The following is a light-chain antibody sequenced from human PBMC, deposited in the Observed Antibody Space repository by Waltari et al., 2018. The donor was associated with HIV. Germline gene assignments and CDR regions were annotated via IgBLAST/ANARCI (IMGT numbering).Light chain of an antibody. CDR3: QQSYDNPKS. Sequence: DIQMPQSPPSLSASVRDKVTITCRASEDIATYLNWYQQRSGEAPKLLIYSASSLESGASSRFSGSGSATEFTLTVSCLQPEDSATYYCQQSYDNPKSFGQGTKLEIK. V-gene: IGKV1-39*01. J-gene: IGKJ2*03. CDR1: EDIATY. CDR2: SAS.